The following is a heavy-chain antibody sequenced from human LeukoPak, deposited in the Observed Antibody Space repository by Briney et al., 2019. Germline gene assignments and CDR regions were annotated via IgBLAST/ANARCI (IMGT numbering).Heavy chain of an antibody. CDR2: ISSNGGST. V-gene: IGHV3-64*01. CDR1: GFTFSSYA. Sequence: GGSLRLSCAASGFTFSSYAMHWVRQAPGKGLEYVSAISSNGGSTYYANSVKGRFTISRDNSKNTLYLQMGSLRAEDMAVYYCARTPRRHNWFDPWGQGTLVTVSS. J-gene: IGHJ5*02. CDR3: ARTPRRHNWFDP.